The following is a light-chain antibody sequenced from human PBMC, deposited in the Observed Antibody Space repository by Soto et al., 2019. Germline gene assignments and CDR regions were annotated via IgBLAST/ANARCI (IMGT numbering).Light chain of an antibody. CDR2: AAS. CDR3: QKYDSVPRT. J-gene: IGKJ1*01. V-gene: IGKV1-27*01. CDR1: QGISNY. Sequence: DIQMTQSPSSLSASVGDRVTITCRASQGISNYLAWYQQKPGKVPKLLIYAASTLQSGVPSRFSGSRSGTDFTLTISSLQPEDVATYFGQKYDSVPRTFGQGTKVEFK.